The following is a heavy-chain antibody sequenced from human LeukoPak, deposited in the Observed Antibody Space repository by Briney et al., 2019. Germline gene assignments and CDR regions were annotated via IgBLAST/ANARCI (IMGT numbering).Heavy chain of an antibody. D-gene: IGHD5-18*01. J-gene: IGHJ3*02. CDR3: AKDIGYSVFDPDRGNAFDI. CDR1: GFTVNNNY. V-gene: IGHV3-53*05. Sequence: GGSLRVSCTASGFTVNNNYMNWVRQAPGKGLEWVSIIYSGGSTYYADSVKGRFTISRDNSKNSLYLQMNSLRAEDMALYYCAKDIGYSVFDPDRGNAFDIWGQGTMVTVSS. CDR2: IYSGGST.